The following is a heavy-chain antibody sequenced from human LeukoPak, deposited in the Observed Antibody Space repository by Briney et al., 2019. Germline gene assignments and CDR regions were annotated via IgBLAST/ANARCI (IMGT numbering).Heavy chain of an antibody. V-gene: IGHV4-59*08. CDR3: ARRYYDILTDAFDI. D-gene: IGHD3-9*01. J-gene: IGHJ3*02. Sequence: SETLSLTCTVSGGSISSCYWSWIRQPPGKGLEWIGYIYYSGSTNYNPSLKSRVTISVDTSKNQFSLKLSSVTAADTAVYYCARRYYDILTDAFDIWGQGTMVTVSS. CDR2: IYYSGST. CDR1: GGSISSCY.